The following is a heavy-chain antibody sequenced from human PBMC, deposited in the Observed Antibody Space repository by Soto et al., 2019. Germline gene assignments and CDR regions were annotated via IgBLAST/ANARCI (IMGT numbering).Heavy chain of an antibody. CDR1: GGSVSSGSYF. Sequence: QVQLQESGPGLVKPSETLSLTCNGSGGSVSSGSYFWSWIRQPPGKGLEWIGYIYNSGNTKYNPSLKSRVTISADTSKNQFSLKLSSVTAADTAVYYCAREGRVATFDYWGQGSLVTVSS. CDR3: AREGRVATFDY. CDR2: IYNSGNT. V-gene: IGHV4-61*01. D-gene: IGHD5-12*01. J-gene: IGHJ4*02.